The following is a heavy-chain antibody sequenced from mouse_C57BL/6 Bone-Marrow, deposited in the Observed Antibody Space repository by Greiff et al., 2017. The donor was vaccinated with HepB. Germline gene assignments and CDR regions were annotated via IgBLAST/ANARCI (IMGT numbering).Heavy chain of an antibody. CDR2: ISDGGSYT. CDR1: GFSFSSYA. Sequence: EVKLVESGGGLVKPGGSLKLSCAASGFSFSSYAMSWVRQTPETRLEWVATISDGGSYTYYPDNVKGRFTISRDNAKNNLDLEMSHLKSEDTAMYYCARNLTGTAMDYWGQGTSVTVSS. J-gene: IGHJ4*01. CDR3: ARNLTGTAMDY. V-gene: IGHV5-4*03. D-gene: IGHD4-1*01.